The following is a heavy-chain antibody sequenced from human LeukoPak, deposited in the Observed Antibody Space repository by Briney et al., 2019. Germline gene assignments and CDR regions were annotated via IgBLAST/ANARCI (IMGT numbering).Heavy chain of an antibody. V-gene: IGHV4-34*01. CDR1: GGSFSGYY. Sequence: SETLSLTCAVYGGSFSGYYWSWIRQPPGKGLEWIGEINHSGSTNYNPSLKSRVTISVDTSKNQFSLKLSSVTAADTAVYYCASINMDSAMVHPSDYWGQGTLVTVSS. D-gene: IGHD5-18*01. CDR3: ASINMDSAMVHPSDY. J-gene: IGHJ4*02. CDR2: INHSGST.